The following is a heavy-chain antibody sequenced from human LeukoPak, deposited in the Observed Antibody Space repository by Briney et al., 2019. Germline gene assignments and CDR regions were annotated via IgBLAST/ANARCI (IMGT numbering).Heavy chain of an antibody. CDR3: ARASSYDSSGPIDY. V-gene: IGHV1-69*01. D-gene: IGHD3-22*01. Sequence: GSSVKVSCKASGGTFSSYAISWVRQAPGQGLEWMGGIIPIFGTANYAKKFQGRVTITADESTSTAYMEQGSPRSEDTVMYYCARASSYDSSGPIDYWGQGTLVTVSS. J-gene: IGHJ4*02. CDR1: GGTFSSYA. CDR2: IIPIFGTA.